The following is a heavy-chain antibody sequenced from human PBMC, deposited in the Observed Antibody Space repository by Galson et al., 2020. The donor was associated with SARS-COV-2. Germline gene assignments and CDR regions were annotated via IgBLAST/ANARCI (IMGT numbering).Heavy chain of an antibody. D-gene: IGHD5-12*01. CDR2: IYHSGST. Sequence: SQTLSLTCAVSGYSISSGYSWGWIRQPPGKGLEWIGSIYHSGSTYYNPSLKSRVTISLDTAKNQFSLKMSSVTAADTAVYYCARDRDGYDSAQVLVDGGQGTRVTVSA. V-gene: IGHV4-38-2*02. CDR3: ARDRDGYDSAQVLVD. J-gene: IGHJ4*02. CDR1: GYSISSGYS.